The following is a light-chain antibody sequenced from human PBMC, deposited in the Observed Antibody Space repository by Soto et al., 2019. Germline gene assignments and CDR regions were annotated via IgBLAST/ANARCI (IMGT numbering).Light chain of an antibody. V-gene: IGKV3-15*01. CDR3: QQYDNWPPWT. CDR1: QSVSTN. Sequence: EILMTQSPATLSVSPGERATLSCRASQSVSTNLAWYQQKPGQAPILLIYGASTRAAGVPARFSGSGSGTEFTLTISSLQSEDLAVYSCQQYDNWPPWTFGQGTKVELK. CDR2: GAS. J-gene: IGKJ1*01.